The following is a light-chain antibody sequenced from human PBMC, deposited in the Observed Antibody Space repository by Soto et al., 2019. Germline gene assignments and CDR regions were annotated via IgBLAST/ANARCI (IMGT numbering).Light chain of an antibody. CDR2: DAS. CDR1: QDINNY. J-gene: IGKJ4*01. CDR3: QQYDNLPLT. V-gene: IGKV1-33*01. Sequence: DVQMTQSPSSLSASVGDRVTITCQASQDINNYLNWYQQKPGKAPKLLIYDASNLETGVPSRFSGSGSGTDFTFTINSLQPEDVATYYCQQYDNLPLTLGGGTRVEIK.